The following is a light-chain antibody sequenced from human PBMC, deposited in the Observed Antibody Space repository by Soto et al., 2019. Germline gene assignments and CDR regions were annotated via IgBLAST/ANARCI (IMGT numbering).Light chain of an antibody. CDR3: HQYNNWPPA. CDR1: QSVSTT. J-gene: IGKJ4*01. Sequence: EIVMTQSPATLSVSLGERVTLSCRASQSVSTTLAWYQQKPGQAPRLLIYGASTRATGIPARFSGSGSGTELTLSIGSLQSEDFAVYYCHQYNNWPPAFGGGTKVEIK. CDR2: GAS. V-gene: IGKV3-15*01.